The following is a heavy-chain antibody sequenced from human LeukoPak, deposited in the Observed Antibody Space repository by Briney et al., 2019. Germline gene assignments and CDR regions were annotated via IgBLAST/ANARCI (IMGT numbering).Heavy chain of an antibody. J-gene: IGHJ4*02. D-gene: IGHD3-22*01. Sequence: RGSLRLSCAASGFTFSSYSMSWVRQAPGKGLGWVSAISGIGGRTYYAASGKGRFTISRDNCKNTLYLQMNSLRAEDTSVYYCAKDPYDSSGYYYGPYYFDYWGEGTLVTVSS. CDR2: ISGIGGRT. V-gene: IGHV3-23*01. CDR3: AKDPYDSSGYYYGPYYFDY. CDR1: GFTFSSYS.